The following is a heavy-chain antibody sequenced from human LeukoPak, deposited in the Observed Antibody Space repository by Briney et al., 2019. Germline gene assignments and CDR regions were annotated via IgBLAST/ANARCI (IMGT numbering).Heavy chain of an antibody. CDR3: ATSPIFSND. CDR2: ISTDGSST. D-gene: IGHD3-3*01. CDR1: GFTFSDYW. J-gene: IGHJ4*02. V-gene: IGHV3-74*01. Sequence: PGGSLRLPCAASGFTFSDYWMHWVRQAPGKGLVWVSHISTDGSSTTYADSVRGRFTISRDNARNTLYLQMNSLRAGDTAVYYCATSPIFSNDWGQGTLVTVSS.